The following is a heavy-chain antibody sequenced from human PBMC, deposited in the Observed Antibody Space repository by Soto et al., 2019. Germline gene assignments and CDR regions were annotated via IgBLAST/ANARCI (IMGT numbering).Heavy chain of an antibody. CDR2: IVVGSGNT. Sequence: ASVKVSCKASGFTFTSSAVQWVRQARGQRLEWIGWIVVGSGNTNYAKKFQERVTITRDMSTSTAYMELSSLRSEDTAVYYCAAAGVIWTTVTTQFGYWGQGTLVTVSS. V-gene: IGHV1-58*01. CDR1: GFTFTSSA. CDR3: AAAGVIWTTVTTQFGY. J-gene: IGHJ4*02. D-gene: IGHD4-17*01.